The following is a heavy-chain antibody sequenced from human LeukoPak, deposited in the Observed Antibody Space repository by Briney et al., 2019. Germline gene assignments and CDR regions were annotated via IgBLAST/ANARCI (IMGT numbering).Heavy chain of an antibody. CDR1: GFTFSSYW. Sequence: GGSLRLSCAASGFTFSSYWMSWVRQAPGKGLEWVANIKQDGSEKYYVDSVKGRFIISRDNAKNSLYLQMNSLRAEDTAVYYCARAIRTYYYDSSDAFDIWGQGTMVTVSS. CDR3: ARAIRTYYYDSSDAFDI. V-gene: IGHV3-7*01. CDR2: IKQDGSEK. D-gene: IGHD3-22*01. J-gene: IGHJ3*02.